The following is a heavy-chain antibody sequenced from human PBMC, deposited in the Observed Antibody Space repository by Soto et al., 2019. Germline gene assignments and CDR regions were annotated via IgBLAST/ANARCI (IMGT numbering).Heavy chain of an antibody. V-gene: IGHV3-23*01. CDR3: AKDPDSSGWFHFDY. Sequence: GGSLRLSCAASGFTFSSYAMSWVRQAPGRGLEWVSAISGSGGSTYYADSVKGRFTISRDNSKNTLYLQMNSLRAEDTAVYYCAKDPDSSGWFHFDYWGQGTLVTVSS. J-gene: IGHJ4*02. D-gene: IGHD6-19*01. CDR1: GFTFSSYA. CDR2: ISGSGGST.